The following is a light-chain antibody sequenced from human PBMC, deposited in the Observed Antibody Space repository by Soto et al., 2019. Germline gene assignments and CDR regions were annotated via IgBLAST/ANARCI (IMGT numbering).Light chain of an antibody. CDR3: QQYYSYPPT. V-gene: IGKV1-8*01. CDR2: AAS. Sequence: AIRMTQSPSSFSASTGDRVTITCRASQGISSYLACYQQKPGKAPKLLIYAASTLQSGVPSRFSGSGSGTDFTLTISCLQSEDFATYYCQQYYSYPPTFGQGTKV. CDR1: QGISSY. J-gene: IGKJ1*01.